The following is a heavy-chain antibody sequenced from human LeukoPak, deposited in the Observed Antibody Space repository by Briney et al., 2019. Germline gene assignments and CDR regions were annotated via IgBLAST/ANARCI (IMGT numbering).Heavy chain of an antibody. CDR2: IYHSGST. CDR3: ARQYSGYDAFDY. CDR1: GGSISSGGYS. V-gene: IGHV4-30-2*01. J-gene: IGHJ4*02. Sequence: SETPSLTRAVSGGSISSGGYSWSWIRQPPGKGLEWIGYIYHSGSTYYNPSPKSRVTISVDRSKNQFSLKLSSVTAADTAVYYCARQYSGYDAFDYWGQGTLVTVSS. D-gene: IGHD5-12*01.